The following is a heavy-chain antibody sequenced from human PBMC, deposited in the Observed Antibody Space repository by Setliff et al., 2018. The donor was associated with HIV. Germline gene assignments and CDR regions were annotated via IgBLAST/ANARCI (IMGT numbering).Heavy chain of an antibody. Sequence: SETLSLTCTVSGASFIRSRYYWSWIRQPAGKGLEWIGHVYTTGSACYNPSLESRVTILEALSKNQFSLNLDSVTAADTAVYFCARALAGGSGWNYFDLWGPGTLVTVSS. D-gene: IGHD6-19*01. V-gene: IGHV4-61*09. CDR3: ARALAGGSGWNYFDL. CDR2: VYTTGSA. J-gene: IGHJ4*02. CDR1: GASFIRSRYY.